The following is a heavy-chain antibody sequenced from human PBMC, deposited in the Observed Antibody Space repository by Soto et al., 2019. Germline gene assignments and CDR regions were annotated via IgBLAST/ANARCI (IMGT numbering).Heavy chain of an antibody. D-gene: IGHD4-17*01. CDR3: ARGRYGDY. Sequence: QAHLVQSGPEVKKPGASVKVSCKGSGYIFTSYGIAWVRQAPGQGLEWMGWISAHNGKTEYAQKFQGRVTVTRDTSTSTAYLELRRLRSDDKALYYCARGRYGDYWGQGALVTVSS. V-gene: IGHV1-18*01. CDR2: ISAHNGKT. CDR1: GYIFTSYG. J-gene: IGHJ4*02.